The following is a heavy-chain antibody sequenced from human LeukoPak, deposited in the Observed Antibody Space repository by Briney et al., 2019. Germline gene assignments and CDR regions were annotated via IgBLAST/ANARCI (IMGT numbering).Heavy chain of an antibody. CDR1: GYSFTSYW. CDR3: ARDGRRYCSGGSCHTNFDY. CDR2: IYPGDSDT. D-gene: IGHD2-15*01. J-gene: IGHJ4*02. V-gene: IGHV5-51*03. Sequence: KPGESLKISCKGSGYSFTSYWIGWVRQMPGKGLEWMGIIYPGDSDTIYSPSFQGQVTISTDKSISTAYLQWSSLKASDTAMYYCARDGRRYCSGGSCHTNFDYWGQGTLVTVSS.